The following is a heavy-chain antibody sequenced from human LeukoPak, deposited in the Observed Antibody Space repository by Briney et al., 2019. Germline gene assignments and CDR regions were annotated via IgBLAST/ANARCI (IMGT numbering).Heavy chain of an antibody. V-gene: IGHV1-69*04. CDR2: IIPILGIA. CDR1: GGTFSSYA. CDR3: ARVADYDSSGYSYYFDY. D-gene: IGHD3-22*01. Sequence: SVKVSCKASGGTFSSYAISWVRQAPGQGLEWMGRIIPILGIANYAQKFQGRVMITADKSTSTAYMELSSLRSEDTAVYYCARVADYDSSGYSYYFDYWGQGTLVTVSS. J-gene: IGHJ4*02.